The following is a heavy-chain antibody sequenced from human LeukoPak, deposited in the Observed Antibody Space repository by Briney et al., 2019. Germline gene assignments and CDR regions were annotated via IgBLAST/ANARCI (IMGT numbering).Heavy chain of an antibody. Sequence: PGGSLRLSCAASGSTFSSYAMSWVRQAPGKGLGWVSAISGSGGSTYYADSVKGRFTISRDNSKNTLYLQMNSLRAEDTAVYYCAKLGDSGSYYGIFDYWGQGTLVTVSS. D-gene: IGHD1-26*01. J-gene: IGHJ4*02. CDR3: AKLGDSGSYYGIFDY. V-gene: IGHV3-23*01. CDR2: ISGSGGST. CDR1: GSTFSSYA.